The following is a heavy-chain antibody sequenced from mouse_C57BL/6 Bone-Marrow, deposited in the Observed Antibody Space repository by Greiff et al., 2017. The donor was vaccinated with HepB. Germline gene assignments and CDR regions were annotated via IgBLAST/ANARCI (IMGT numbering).Heavy chain of an antibody. CDR2: IRNKADNHAS. J-gene: IGHJ3*01. Sequence: EVQLQESGGGLVQPGGSMKLSCAASGFTFSDAWMDWVRPSPEKGLEWVAEIRNKADNHASYYAESVKGRFTIERDDSKSSVYLQMNRLRAEDTGIYYCTRMSTTRKTWFAYWGQGTLVTVSA. CDR3: TRMSTTRKTWFAY. V-gene: IGHV6-6*01. D-gene: IGHD2-4*01. CDR1: GFTFSDAW.